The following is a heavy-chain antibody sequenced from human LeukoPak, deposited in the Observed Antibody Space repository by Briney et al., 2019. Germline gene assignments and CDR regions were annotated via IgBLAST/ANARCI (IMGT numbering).Heavy chain of an antibody. V-gene: IGHV4-61*02. CDR3: AREGITMIVEEVGFDY. J-gene: IGHJ4*02. CDR2: IYTSGST. D-gene: IGHD3-22*01. Sequence: SETLSLTCTVSGGSISSGSYYWSWIRQPAGKGLEWIGRIYTSGSTNYNPSLKSRVTISVDTSKNQFSLKLSSVTAADTAVYYCAREGITMIVEEVGFDYWGQGTLVTVSS. CDR1: GGSISSGSYY.